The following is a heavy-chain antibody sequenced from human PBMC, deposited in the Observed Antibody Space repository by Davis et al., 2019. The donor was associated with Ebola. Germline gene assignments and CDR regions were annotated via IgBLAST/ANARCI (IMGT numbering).Heavy chain of an antibody. Sequence: GSLRLSCAVYGGSFSGYYWSWIRQPPGKGLEWIGEINHSGSTNYNPSLKSRVTISVDTSKNQFSLKLSSVTAADTAVYYCARGRANSGSYYYYYYGMDVWGQGTTVTVSS. V-gene: IGHV4-34*01. CDR1: GGSFSGYY. J-gene: IGHJ6*02. CDR2: INHSGST. CDR3: ARGRANSGSYYYYYYGMDV. D-gene: IGHD5-12*01.